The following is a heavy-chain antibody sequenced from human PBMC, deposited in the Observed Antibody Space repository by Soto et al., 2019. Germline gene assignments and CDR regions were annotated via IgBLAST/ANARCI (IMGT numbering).Heavy chain of an antibody. CDR2: IIPMFGTA. V-gene: IGHV1-69*12. Sequence: QVQLVQSGAAVKKPGSSVKVSCKTSGGTFSSYAISWVRQAPGQGLEWMGGIIPMFGTANYAQKFQGRVTITADESTSKAYMELSSLRSEDTAVYYCARSRANYYDSRGYYYSTFDYWGQGTLVTVSS. CDR3: ARSRANYYDSRGYYYSTFDY. CDR1: GGTFSSYA. D-gene: IGHD3-22*01. J-gene: IGHJ4*02.